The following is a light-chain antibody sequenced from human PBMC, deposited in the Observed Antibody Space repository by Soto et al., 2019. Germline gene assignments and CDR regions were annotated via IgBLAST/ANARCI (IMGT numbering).Light chain of an antibody. J-gene: IGLJ2*01. CDR2: GNS. Sequence: QPVLTQPPSVSGAPGQRVTISCTGSSSNIGAGYDVHWYQQLPGTAPKLLIYGNSNRPSGVPDRFSGSKSGTSASLAITGLQAEDEADYYCQSYDSSLEGVFGGGTKLTVL. CDR1: SSNIGAGYD. V-gene: IGLV1-40*01. CDR3: QSYDSSLEGV.